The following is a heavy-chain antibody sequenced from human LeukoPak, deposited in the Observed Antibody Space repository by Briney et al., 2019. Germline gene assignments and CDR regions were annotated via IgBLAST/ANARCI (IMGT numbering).Heavy chain of an antibody. Sequence: EASVKVSCKASGRTFSSYAIRWVRQAPGKGLEWMGGIIPIFGTANYAQKFQGRVTITADESTSTAYMELSSLRSEDTAVYYCAHLPNGHDDYGDYRLAYYFDYWGQGTLVTVSS. CDR1: GRTFSSYA. D-gene: IGHD4-17*01. V-gene: IGHV1-69*13. J-gene: IGHJ4*02. CDR2: IIPIFGTA. CDR3: AHLPNGHDDYGDYRLAYYFDY.